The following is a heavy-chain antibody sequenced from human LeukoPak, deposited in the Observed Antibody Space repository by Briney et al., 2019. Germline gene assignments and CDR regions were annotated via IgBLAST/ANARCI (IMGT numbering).Heavy chain of an antibody. CDR2: INPNSGGT. D-gene: IGHD2-21*02. CDR3: ARGRSGCGGDCYYAFDI. Sequence: GASVKVSCKASGYTFTGYYMHWVRQAPGQGLEWMGWINPNSGGTNYAQKFQGRVTITADKSTSTAYMELSSLRSEDTAVYYCARGRSGCGGDCYYAFDIWGQGTMVTVSS. J-gene: IGHJ3*02. CDR1: GYTFTGYY. V-gene: IGHV1-2*02.